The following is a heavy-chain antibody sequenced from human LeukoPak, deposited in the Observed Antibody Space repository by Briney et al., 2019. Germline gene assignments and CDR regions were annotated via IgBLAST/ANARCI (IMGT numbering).Heavy chain of an antibody. D-gene: IGHD6-6*01. Sequence: GGSLRLSCAASGFTFSSYGMHWVRQAPGKGLEWVAVISYDGSNKYYADSVKGRFTISRDNSKNTLYLQMNSLRAEDTAVYYCATNNSSSSVEDPFDYWGQGTLVTVSS. CDR2: ISYDGSNK. CDR1: GFTFSSYG. V-gene: IGHV3-30*19. J-gene: IGHJ4*02. CDR3: ATNNSSSSVEDPFDY.